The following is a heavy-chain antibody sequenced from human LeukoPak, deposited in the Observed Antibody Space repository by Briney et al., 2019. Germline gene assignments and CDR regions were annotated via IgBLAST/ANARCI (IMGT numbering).Heavy chain of an antibody. D-gene: IGHD1-14*01. CDR2: INHTGSSPDGST. Sequence: SETLSLTCAVYGGSFSGYSWNWIRQSPGKGLEWIGEINHTGSSPDGSTNYSPSLKSRVTISVDTSKSQLSLHLTSVTAADTGVYYCARGFSGFWEFDYWGQGALVTVSS. CDR3: ARGFSGFWEFDY. CDR1: GGSFSGYS. J-gene: IGHJ4*02. V-gene: IGHV4-34*01.